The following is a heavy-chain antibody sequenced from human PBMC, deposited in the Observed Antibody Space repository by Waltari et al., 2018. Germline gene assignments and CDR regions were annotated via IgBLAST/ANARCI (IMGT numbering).Heavy chain of an antibody. CDR2: ISQSGVRT. Sequence: DGQLLESGGRLVQSGGSLSLSCKASGLTFAGYAMSWVGQAPGKGLEWVSIISQSGVRTDYGDAVRGRFNISRDNSQNMLYLEMNSLRVDDTAVYYCASTFFHWGQGTLVTVFS. CDR3: ASTFFH. D-gene: IGHD3-3*01. CDR1: GLTFAGYA. V-gene: IGHV3-23*01. J-gene: IGHJ1*01.